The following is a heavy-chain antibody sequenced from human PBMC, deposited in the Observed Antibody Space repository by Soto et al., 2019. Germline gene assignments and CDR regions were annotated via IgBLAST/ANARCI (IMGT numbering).Heavy chain of an antibody. V-gene: IGHV1-3*01. D-gene: IGHD3-22*01. CDR2: INAGNGNT. CDR3: ARDRRGNYYYDSSGYPEPFDY. CDR1: GYTFTSYA. Sequence: ASVKVSCKASGYTFTSYAMHWVRQAPGQRLEWMGWINAGNGNTKYSQKFQGRVTITRDTSASTAYMELSSLRSEDTAVYYCARDRRGNYYYDSSGYPEPFDYWVQGTLVTVSS. J-gene: IGHJ4*02.